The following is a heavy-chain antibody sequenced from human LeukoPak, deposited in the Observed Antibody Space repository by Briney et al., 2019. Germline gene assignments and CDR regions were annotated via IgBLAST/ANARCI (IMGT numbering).Heavy chain of an antibody. Sequence: SXTLSLTCTVSGGSISSSSYYWGWIRQPPGKGLEWIGSIYYSGSTYYNPSLKSRVTISVDTSKNQFSLKLSSVTAADTAVYYCARHQAYSSSLGYWGQGTPVTVSS. D-gene: IGHD6-13*01. CDR2: IYYSGST. CDR1: GGSISSSSYY. V-gene: IGHV4-39*01. J-gene: IGHJ4*02. CDR3: ARHQAYSSSLGY.